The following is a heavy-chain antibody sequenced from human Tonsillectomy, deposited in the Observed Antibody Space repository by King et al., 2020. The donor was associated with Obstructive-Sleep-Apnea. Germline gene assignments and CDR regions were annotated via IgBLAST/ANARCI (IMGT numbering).Heavy chain of an antibody. CDR3: ARHRGVEDYGGYGDYFDY. CDR2: MYYSWNT. J-gene: IGHJ4*02. CDR1: GGSISNYY. Sequence: VQLQESGPGLVKPSETLSLTCTVSGGSISNYYWSWIRQPPGKGLEWIGYMYYSWNTNFNPSLKSRVTISADMSTIQFSLRLRSVTAADTAEYYCARHRGVEDYGGYGDYFDYWGQGTLVTVSS. D-gene: IGHD5-12*01. V-gene: IGHV4-59*08.